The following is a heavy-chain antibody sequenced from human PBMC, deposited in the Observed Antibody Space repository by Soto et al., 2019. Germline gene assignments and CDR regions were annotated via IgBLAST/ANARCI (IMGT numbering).Heavy chain of an antibody. Sequence: GGSLRLSCAASGFTFSSYWMSWVRQAPGKGLEWVANIKQDGSEKYYVDSVKGRFTISRDNAKNSLYLQMNSLRAEDTAVYYCARVIITRYCSSTSCPETYYYYYMDVWGKGTTVTVSS. V-gene: IGHV3-7*01. CDR1: GFTFSSYW. CDR2: IKQDGSEK. D-gene: IGHD2-2*01. J-gene: IGHJ6*03. CDR3: ARVIITRYCSSTSCPETYYYYYMDV.